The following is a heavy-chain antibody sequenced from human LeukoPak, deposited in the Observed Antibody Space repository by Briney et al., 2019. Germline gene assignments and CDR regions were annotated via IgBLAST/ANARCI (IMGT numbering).Heavy chain of an antibody. Sequence: ASVKVSCKASGYTFTSYYMHWVRQAPGQGLEWMGIINPSGGSTSYAQKFQGRVTITADKSTSTAFMELSSLRSEDTAVYYCVRTEYGVSFDYWGQGTLVTVSS. J-gene: IGHJ4*02. CDR3: VRTEYGVSFDY. V-gene: IGHV1-46*01. CDR1: GYTFTSYY. CDR2: INPSGGST. D-gene: IGHD4-17*01.